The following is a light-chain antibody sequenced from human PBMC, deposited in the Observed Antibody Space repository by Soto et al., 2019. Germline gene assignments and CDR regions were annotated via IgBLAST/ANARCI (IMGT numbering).Light chain of an antibody. CDR1: QDISNY. CDR2: DAS. V-gene: IGKV1-33*01. J-gene: IGKJ4*01. CDR3: QQYDNLLT. Sequence: DIQMTQSPSSLSASVGDRVTITCQASQDISNYLNWYQQKPGKAPKLLIYDASNLETGVPSRFSGSGSGTDFTFTISSLQPEDIAKYYCQQYDNLLTFGGGTKVEIK.